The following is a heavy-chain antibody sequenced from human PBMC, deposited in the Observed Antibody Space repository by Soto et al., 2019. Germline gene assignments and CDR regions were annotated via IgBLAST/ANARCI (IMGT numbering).Heavy chain of an antibody. CDR3: ARTSMAFGINHYYYMDV. J-gene: IGHJ6*03. CDR2: IDWDDDK. V-gene: IGHV2-70*11. CDR1: GFSLSTSGMC. D-gene: IGHD3-10*01. Sequence: SGPTLVNPTQTLTLTCTFSGFSLSTSGMCVSWIRQPPGKALEWLARIDWDDDKYYSTSLKTRLTISKDTSKNQVVLTMTNMDPVDTATYFCARTSMAFGINHYYYMDVWGKGTTVTVSS.